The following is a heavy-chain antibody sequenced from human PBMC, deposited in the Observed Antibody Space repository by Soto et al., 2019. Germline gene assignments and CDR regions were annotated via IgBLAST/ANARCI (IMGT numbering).Heavy chain of an antibody. D-gene: IGHD3-3*01. V-gene: IGHV1-46*01. CDR3: ARDPAYDFWSGFYYYGMDV. CDR2: INPSGGST. Sequence: ASVKVSCKXSGYTFTSYYMHWVRQAPGQGLEWMGIINPSGGSTSYAQKFQGRVTMTRDTSTSTVYMELSSLRSEDTAVYYCARDPAYDFWSGFYYYGMDVWGQGTTVTVSS. CDR1: GYTFTSYY. J-gene: IGHJ6*02.